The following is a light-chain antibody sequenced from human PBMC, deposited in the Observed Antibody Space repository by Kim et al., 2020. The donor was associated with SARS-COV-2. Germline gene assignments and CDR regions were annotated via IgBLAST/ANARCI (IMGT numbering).Light chain of an antibody. CDR1: QSVSDSN. J-gene: IGKJ1*01. V-gene: IGKV3-20*01. Sequence: SPGVRATPSCRASQSVSDSNLAWYQQKPGRAPRLLIYGASTRATGIPDRFGGSGSGTEFTLTISRLEPEDFAMYYCQQYGDSPWTFGQGTKVDIK. CDR3: QQYGDSPWT. CDR2: GAS.